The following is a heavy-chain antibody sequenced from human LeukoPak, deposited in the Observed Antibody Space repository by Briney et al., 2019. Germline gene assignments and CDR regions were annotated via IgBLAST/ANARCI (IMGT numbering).Heavy chain of an antibody. V-gene: IGHV4-31*03. Sequence: SETLSLTCTVSGGSISSGGYYWSWSRQHPGTGLEWIGYTYYSGSTYYNPSLKSRVTISVDTSKNQFSLKLTSVTAADTAVYYCARSVPPYYYGMDVWGQGTTVTVSS. J-gene: IGHJ6*02. CDR3: ARSVPPYYYGMDV. CDR1: GGSISSGGYY. D-gene: IGHD1-1*01. CDR2: TYYSGST.